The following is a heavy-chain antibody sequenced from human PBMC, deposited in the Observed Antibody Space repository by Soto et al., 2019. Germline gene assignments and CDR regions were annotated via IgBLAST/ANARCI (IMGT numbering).Heavy chain of an antibody. J-gene: IGHJ4*02. CDR1: GRTFSSYA. CDR3: YCISTSRPRGFGRRWYPYYFDY. Sequence: GASVKVSCKTSGRTFSSYAISWVRQAPGQGLEWMGGIIPIFGTANYAQKFQGRVTITADESTSTAYMELSSLRSEDTAVYYCYCISTSRPRGFGRRWYPYYFDYWGQGTLVTVSS. CDR2: IIPIFGTA. V-gene: IGHV1-69*13. D-gene: IGHD2-2*01.